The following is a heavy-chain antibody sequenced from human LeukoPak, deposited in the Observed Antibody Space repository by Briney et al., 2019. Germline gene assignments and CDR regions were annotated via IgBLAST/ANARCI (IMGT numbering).Heavy chain of an antibody. CDR3: ARGDSGSLHY. D-gene: IGHD1-26*01. J-gene: IGHJ4*02. CDR2: IFYSGST. V-gene: IGHV4-59*01. Sequence: SETLSLTCAVYGGSLSDYYWSWIRQPPGKGLEWIGYIFYSGSTNYNPSLKSRVTISVGTSKNQFSLKLSSVTAADTAVYFCARGDSGSLHYWGQGTLVTVSS. CDR1: GGSLSDYY.